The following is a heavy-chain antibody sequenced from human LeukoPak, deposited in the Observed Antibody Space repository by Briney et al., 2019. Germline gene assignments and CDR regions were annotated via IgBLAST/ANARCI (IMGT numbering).Heavy chain of an antibody. J-gene: IGHJ4*02. CDR2: MSPNSGNT. CDR3: ARGTYSSSLIDY. Sequence: ASVKVSCKASGYTFTSYDINWVRQATGQGPEWMGWMSPNSGNTGYAQKFQGRVTITRDTSASTAYMELSSLRSEDTAVYYCARGTYSSSLIDYWGQGTLVTVSS. CDR1: GYTFTSYD. D-gene: IGHD6-6*01. V-gene: IGHV1-8*01.